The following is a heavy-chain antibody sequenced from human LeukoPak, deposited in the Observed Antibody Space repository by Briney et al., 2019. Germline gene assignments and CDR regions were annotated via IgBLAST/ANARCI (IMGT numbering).Heavy chain of an antibody. CDR3: ATVDIVGATVFDY. CDR2: IIPIFGTA. Sequence: GASVKVSCKASGGTFSSYAISWVRQAPGQGLEWMGGIIPIFGTANYAQKFQGRVTITADKSTSTAYMELSSLRSEDTAVYYCATVDIVGATVFDYWGQGTLVTVSS. J-gene: IGHJ4*02. CDR1: GGTFSSYA. V-gene: IGHV1-69*06. D-gene: IGHD1-26*01.